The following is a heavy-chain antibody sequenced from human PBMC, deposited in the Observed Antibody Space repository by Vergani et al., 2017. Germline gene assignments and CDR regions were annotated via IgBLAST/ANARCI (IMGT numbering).Heavy chain of an antibody. CDR2: IKQDGSEK. Sequence: EVQLVESGGGLVQPGGSLRLSCAASGFTFSSYWMSWVRQAPGKGLEWVANIKQDGSEKYYVDSVKGRFTISRDNAKNSLYLQMNSLIAEDTAVYYCARDVVSWASPYFDYWGQGTLVTVSS. J-gene: IGHJ4*02. D-gene: IGHD2-15*01. CDR1: GFTFSSYW. CDR3: ARDVVSWASPYFDY. V-gene: IGHV3-7*01.